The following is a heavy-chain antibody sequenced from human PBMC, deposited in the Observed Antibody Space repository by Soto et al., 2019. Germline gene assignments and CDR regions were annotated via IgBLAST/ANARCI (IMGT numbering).Heavy chain of an antibody. V-gene: IGHV1-18*01. CDR3: EVTTGY. CDR2: ISAYNGNT. CDR1: GYTFTSYG. D-gene: IGHD4-17*01. Sequence: ASVKVSCKASGYTFTSYGISWVRQAPGQGLEWMGWISAYNGNTNYAQKLQGRVTMTTDTSTSTVYLELTTLTYEDTAVYYCEVTTGYWGQGTMVTVSS. J-gene: IGHJ4*02.